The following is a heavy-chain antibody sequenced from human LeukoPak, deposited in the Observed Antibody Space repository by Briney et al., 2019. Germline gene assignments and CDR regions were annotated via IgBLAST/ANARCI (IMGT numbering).Heavy chain of an antibody. J-gene: IGHJ4*02. CDR1: GYSFTSNW. V-gene: IGHV5-51*01. D-gene: IGHD3/OR15-3a*01. CDR2: IYPGDADT. Sequence: GESLKISCKGSGYSFTSNWIGWVRQIPGKGLEWMGIIYPGDADTRYSPSFQGQVTISAVKSISTAYLQWSSLKASDTAMYYCARHERTGTASHLFDYWGQGTLVTVSS. CDR3: ARHERTGTASHLFDY.